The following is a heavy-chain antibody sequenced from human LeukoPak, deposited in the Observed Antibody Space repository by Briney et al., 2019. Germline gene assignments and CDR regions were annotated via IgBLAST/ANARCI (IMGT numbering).Heavy chain of an antibody. CDR3: ALSVQAAAIPAFDN. J-gene: IGHJ4*02. CDR2: ISPSNGAT. D-gene: IGHD2/OR15-2a*01. Sequence: WASVKVSCKAPGSMFAGHYRHWMRQAPGQGLEWMGWISPSNGATRYAQNFQGRVTMTRDTSISTAYMELSDLRSDDTAVYYCALSVQAAAIPAFDNWGQGTLVTVSS. V-gene: IGHV1-2*02. CDR1: GSMFAGHY.